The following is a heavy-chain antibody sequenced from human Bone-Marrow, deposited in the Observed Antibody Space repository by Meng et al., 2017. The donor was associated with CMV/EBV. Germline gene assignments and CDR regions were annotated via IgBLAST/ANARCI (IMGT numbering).Heavy chain of an antibody. J-gene: IGHJ4*02. CDR1: GFTFGNAW. CDR2: IYRGGDGT. V-gene: IGHV3-23*03. CDR3: AKGKTCDY. Sequence: GESLKISCAASGFTFGNAWMAWVRQAPGKGLEWVSVIYRGGDGTDYADSVKGRFTVPRDDSKNTLYLQMSSLRAEDTAVYYCAKGKTCDYWGQGTLVTVSS.